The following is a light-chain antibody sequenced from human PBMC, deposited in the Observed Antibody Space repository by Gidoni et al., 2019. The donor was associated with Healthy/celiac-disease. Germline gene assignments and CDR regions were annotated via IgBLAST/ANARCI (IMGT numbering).Light chain of an antibody. J-gene: IGKJ4*01. CDR2: DAS. CDR1: QSVSSY. CDR3: QQRSNWPPALT. V-gene: IGKV3-11*01. Sequence: EIVLTHSPATLSLSPGERATLSCRASQSVSSYLAWYQQKPGQAPRLLLYDASNRVTGSPARFSGSGSGTDFTRTISSLEPEDFAGYYCQQRSNWPPALTFGGGTKVEIK.